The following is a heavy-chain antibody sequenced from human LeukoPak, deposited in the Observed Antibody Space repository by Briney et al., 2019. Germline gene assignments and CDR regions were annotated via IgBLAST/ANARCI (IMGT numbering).Heavy chain of an antibody. CDR3: ARSGYSSAWSFDY. V-gene: IGHV4-38-2*01. CDR1: DYYISSGYY. Sequence: SETLSLTCEVPDYYISSGYYWGWIRQPPGKGLEWIGSIYHSGSTYYNPSLKSRVTISVDTSNNQFSLKLTSVTAADTAVYYCARSGYSSAWSFDYWGQGTLVTVSS. J-gene: IGHJ4*02. CDR2: IYHSGST. D-gene: IGHD6-19*01.